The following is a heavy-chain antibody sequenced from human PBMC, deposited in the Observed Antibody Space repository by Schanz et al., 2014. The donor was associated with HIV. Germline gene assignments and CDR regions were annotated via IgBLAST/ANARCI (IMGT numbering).Heavy chain of an antibody. CDR1: GYNFTSYD. Sequence: QVQLVQSGAEVKKPGASVKVSCKASGYNFTSYDINWVRQATGQGLEWMGWMNPNSANTGYAQKFQGRVTLTRNTSLTTAYMELSSLTSDDTAVYYCTRGARDCSNGVCGGTYFDYWGQGTLVTVSS. D-gene: IGHD2-8*01. CDR3: TRGARDCSNGVCGGTYFDY. CDR2: MNPNSANT. V-gene: IGHV1-8*01. J-gene: IGHJ4*02.